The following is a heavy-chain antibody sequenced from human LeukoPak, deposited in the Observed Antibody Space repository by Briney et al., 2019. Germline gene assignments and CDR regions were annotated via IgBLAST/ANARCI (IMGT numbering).Heavy chain of an antibody. D-gene: IGHD2-2*01. V-gene: IGHV3-20*04. CDR3: ARGSSFSNY. CDR1: GFTFSNYA. Sequence: PGGSLRLSCAASGFTFSNYAMTWIRQAPGKGLEWVSGISRNGGASGYAASVKGRFTISRDNAKNSLYLQMNRLRAEDTAFYYCARGSSFSNYWGQGTLVTVSS. CDR2: ISRNGGAS. J-gene: IGHJ4*02.